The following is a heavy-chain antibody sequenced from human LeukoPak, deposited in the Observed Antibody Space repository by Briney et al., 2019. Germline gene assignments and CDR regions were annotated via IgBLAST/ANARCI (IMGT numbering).Heavy chain of an antibody. D-gene: IGHD2-2*01. Sequence: PSETLSLTCTVSGGSISSYYWSWIRQPPGKGLEWIGYIYYSGSTNYNPSLKSRVTISVDTSKNQFSLKLSSVTAADTAVYYCARSRPHIVVVPAAEFDYWGQGTLVTVSS. CDR3: ARSRPHIVVVPAAEFDY. J-gene: IGHJ4*02. CDR1: GGSISSYY. V-gene: IGHV4-59*01. CDR2: IYYSGST.